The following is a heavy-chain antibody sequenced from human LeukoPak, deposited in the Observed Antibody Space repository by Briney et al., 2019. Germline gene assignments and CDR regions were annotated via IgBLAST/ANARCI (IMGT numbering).Heavy chain of an antibody. CDR2: IWYDGSNK. CDR3: AKYGDYSRLGGNWFDP. D-gene: IGHD4-17*01. J-gene: IGHJ5*02. V-gene: IGHV3-33*06. CDR1: GFTFSSYG. Sequence: GRSLRLSCAASGFTFSSYGMHWVRQAPGKGLEWVAVIWYDGSNKYYADSVKGRFTISRDNSKNTLYVQMNSLRVEDTAIYYCAKYGDYSRLGGNWFDPWGQGTLVTVSS.